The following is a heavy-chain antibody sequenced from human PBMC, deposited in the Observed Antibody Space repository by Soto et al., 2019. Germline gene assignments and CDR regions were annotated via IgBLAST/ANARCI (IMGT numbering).Heavy chain of an antibody. Sequence: GGSLTLSCAASGFTFSSYAMSWVRQAPGNGMEWASAISGSGGSTYYADSVRGRFTMSRDNSKNMLYLQMNSLRAEDTAVYFCAKRQGIGAAAKNFDFWGQGARVTVSS. CDR3: AKRQGIGAAAKNFDF. D-gene: IGHD6-13*01. CDR2: ISGSGGST. V-gene: IGHV3-23*01. J-gene: IGHJ4*02. CDR1: GFTFSSYA.